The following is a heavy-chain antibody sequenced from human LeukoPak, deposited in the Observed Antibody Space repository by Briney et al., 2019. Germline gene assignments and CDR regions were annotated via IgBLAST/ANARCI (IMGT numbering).Heavy chain of an antibody. J-gene: IGHJ4*02. CDR3: ARDRRALGWLPAMFDY. CDR1: GFTFSSYW. V-gene: IGHV3-7*01. D-gene: IGHD2-2*01. CDR2: IKQDGSEK. Sequence: GGSLRLSCAASGFTFSSYWMSWVRQAPGKGLEWVANIKQDGSEKYYVDSVKGRFTISRDNAKNSLYLQMNSLRAEDTAVYYCARDRRALGWLPAMFDYWGQGTLVTVSS.